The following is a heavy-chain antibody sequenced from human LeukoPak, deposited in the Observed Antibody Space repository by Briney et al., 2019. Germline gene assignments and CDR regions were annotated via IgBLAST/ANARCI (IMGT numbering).Heavy chain of an antibody. V-gene: IGHV3-7*01. J-gene: IGHJ4*02. CDR1: GFTFSSYS. Sequence: GGSLRLSCAASGFTFSSYSVNWVRQAPGKGLEWVANMDQGGNKKFYVGSVKGRFTISRDNAKNSLYLQMNSLRVDDTAVYYCVRDTSGYFDYWGQGALVTVSS. CDR3: VRDTSGYFDY. CDR2: MDQGGNKK. D-gene: IGHD3-10*01.